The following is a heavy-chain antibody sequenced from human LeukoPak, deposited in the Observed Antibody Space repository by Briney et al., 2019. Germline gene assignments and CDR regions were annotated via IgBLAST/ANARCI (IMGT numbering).Heavy chain of an antibody. Sequence: SETLSLTCTVSGGSVSSSDYYWGWIRQPPGKGLEWIGSMYYGGSTYHNPSLKSRVTISGDTSKSQFSLKLTSVTAADTAVYYCARHVISSWSFDYWGQGTLVTVSS. J-gene: IGHJ4*02. CDR3: ARHVISSWSFDY. D-gene: IGHD6-13*01. V-gene: IGHV4-39*01. CDR1: GGSVSSSDYY. CDR2: MYYGGST.